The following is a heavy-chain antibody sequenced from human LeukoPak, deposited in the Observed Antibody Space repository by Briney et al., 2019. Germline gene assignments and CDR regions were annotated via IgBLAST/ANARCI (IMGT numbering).Heavy chain of an antibody. Sequence: GGSLRLFCSASGFTFSSYAMHWVRQAPGKGLEYVSAISSNGGSTYYADSVKGRFTISRDNSKSTLYLQMSSLRAEDTAVYYCVKTPARYSSGWYYDYWGQGTLVTVSS. CDR1: GFTFSSYA. V-gene: IGHV3-64D*06. CDR3: VKTPARYSSGWYYDY. CDR2: ISSNGGST. D-gene: IGHD6-19*01. J-gene: IGHJ4*02.